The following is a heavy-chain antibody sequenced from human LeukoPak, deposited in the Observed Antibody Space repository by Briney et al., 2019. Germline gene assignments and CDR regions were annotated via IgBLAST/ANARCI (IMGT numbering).Heavy chain of an antibody. D-gene: IGHD2-2*01. CDR1: GYTFTDFY. Sequence: ASVKVSCKASGYTFTDFYMHWVRQAPGQGHEWMGWINPNGGGTNYAQKFQGRVTMTRDTSISTAYMELSRLRSDDTAVYYCARRVVPAAIDYWGQGTLVTVSS. CDR2: INPNGGGT. V-gene: IGHV1-2*02. CDR3: ARRVVPAAIDY. J-gene: IGHJ4*02.